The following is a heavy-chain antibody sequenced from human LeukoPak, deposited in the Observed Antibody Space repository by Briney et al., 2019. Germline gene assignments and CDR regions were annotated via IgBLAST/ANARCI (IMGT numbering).Heavy chain of an antibody. CDR3: ARDWFITMIVVANQPADYYGMDV. CDR1: GYTFTSYY. V-gene: IGHV1-46*01. J-gene: IGHJ6*02. CDR2: INPSGGST. Sequence: GASVKVSCEASGYTFTSYYMHWVRQAPGQGLEWMGIINPSGGSTSYAQKFQGRVTMTRDTSTSTVYMELSSLRSEDTAVYNCARDWFITMIVVANQPADYYGMDVWGQGTTVTVSS. D-gene: IGHD3-22*01.